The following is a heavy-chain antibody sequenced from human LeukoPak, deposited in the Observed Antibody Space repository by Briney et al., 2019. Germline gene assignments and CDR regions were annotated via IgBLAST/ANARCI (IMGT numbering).Heavy chain of an antibody. V-gene: IGHV3-48*03. D-gene: IGHD3-10*01. CDR2: ISSSGSTI. CDR1: GFTFSSYE. CDR3: AKKSTMVRGVIGGFDY. J-gene: IGHJ4*02. Sequence: GSLRLSCAAPGFTFSSYEMNWVRQAPGKGLEWVSYISSSGSTIYYADSVRGRFTISRDNAKNSLYLQMNSLRAEDTAVYYCAKKSTMVRGVIGGFDYWGQGTLVTVSS.